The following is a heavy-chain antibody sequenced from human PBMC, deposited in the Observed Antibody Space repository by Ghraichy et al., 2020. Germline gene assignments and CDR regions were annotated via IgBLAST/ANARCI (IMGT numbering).Heavy chain of an antibody. V-gene: IGHV3-21*01. D-gene: IGHD6-13*01. CDR1: GFTFSSYS. CDR2: ISSSSSYI. Sequence: GGSLRLSCAASGFTFSSYSMNWVRQAPGKRLEWVSSISSSSSYIYYADSVKGRFTISRDNVKNSLYLQMNSLRAEDTAVYYCARDWAAAGYYYGMDVWGQGTTVTVSS. J-gene: IGHJ6*02. CDR3: ARDWAAAGYYYGMDV.